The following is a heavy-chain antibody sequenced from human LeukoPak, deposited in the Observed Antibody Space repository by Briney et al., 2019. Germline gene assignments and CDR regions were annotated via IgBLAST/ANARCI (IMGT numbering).Heavy chain of an antibody. CDR2: ISYDGSDK. CDR1: GFTFSSYG. D-gene: IGHD3-10*01. J-gene: IGHJ4*02. CDR3: AKEIEDYGSGSPIDY. V-gene: IGHV3-30*18. Sequence: SGGSLRLSCAASGFTFSSYGMHWVRQAPGKGLEWVGVISYDGSDKYYADSVKGRFTISRDNSKNTLYLQMNSLRAEDTAVYYCAKEIEDYGSGSPIDYWGQGTLVTVSS.